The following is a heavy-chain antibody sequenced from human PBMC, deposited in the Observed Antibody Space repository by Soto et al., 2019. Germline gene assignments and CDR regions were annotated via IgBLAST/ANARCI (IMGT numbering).Heavy chain of an antibody. D-gene: IGHD3-22*01. CDR1: GFPVGNAW. CDR3: TKDTSRYYYDSSGYPIDY. J-gene: IGHJ4*02. Sequence: SLRVSCAASGFPVGNAWIYWVRPSPWKGKEWVGRIKSKTDGGTTDYAAPVKGRFTISRDDSKTTLYLQMNSLKTEDTAVYYCTKDTSRYYYDSSGYPIDYWGQGALVTVSS. V-gene: IGHV3-15*07. CDR2: IKSKTDGGTT.